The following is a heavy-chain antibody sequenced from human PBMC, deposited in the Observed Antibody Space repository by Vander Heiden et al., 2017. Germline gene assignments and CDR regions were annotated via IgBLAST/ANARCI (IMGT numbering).Heavy chain of an antibody. V-gene: IGHV3-9*01. CDR1: GFTFDDYA. CDR2: ISWNRGSI. CDR3: ASGRDAFDI. D-gene: IGHD1-26*01. Sequence: EVQLVESGGGLVQPGRSLRLSCAASGFTFDDYAMHWVRQAPGKGLEWVSGISWNRGSIGYADSVKGRFTISRDNAKNSLYLQMNSLRAEDTALYYCASGRDAFDIWGQGTMVTVSS. J-gene: IGHJ3*02.